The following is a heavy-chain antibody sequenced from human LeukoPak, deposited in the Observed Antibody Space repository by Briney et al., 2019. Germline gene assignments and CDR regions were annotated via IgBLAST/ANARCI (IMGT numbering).Heavy chain of an antibody. J-gene: IGHJ4*02. D-gene: IGHD3-10*01. Sequence: SETLSLTCTVSGGSISSSSYYWGWIRQPPGKWLEWIGSIYYSGSTYYNPSLKSRVTISVDTSKNQFSLKLSSVTAADTAVYYCARDVVRGVIPYYFDYWGQGTLVTVSS. CDR3: ARDVVRGVIPYYFDY. CDR1: GGSISSSSYY. CDR2: IYYSGST. V-gene: IGHV4-39*07.